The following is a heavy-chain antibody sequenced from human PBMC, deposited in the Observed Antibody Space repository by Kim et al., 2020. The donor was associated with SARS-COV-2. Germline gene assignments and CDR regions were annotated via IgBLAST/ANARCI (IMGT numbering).Heavy chain of an antibody. J-gene: IGHJ5*02. CDR2: IYYSGST. CDR3: ARHIKGITIFGVVTDWFDP. D-gene: IGHD3-3*01. CDR1: GGSISSSSYY. Sequence: SETLSLTCTVSGGSISSSSYYWGWLRQPPGKGLEWIGSIYYSGSTYYNPSLKSRVTISVYTSKNQFSLKLSSVTAADTAVYYCARHIKGITIFGVVTDWFDPWGQGTLVTVSS. V-gene: IGHV4-39*01.